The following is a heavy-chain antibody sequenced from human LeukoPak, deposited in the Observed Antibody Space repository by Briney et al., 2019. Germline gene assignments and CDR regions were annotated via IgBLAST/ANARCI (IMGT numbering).Heavy chain of an antibody. CDR3: TKGATGTFFDY. V-gene: IGHV3-30*02. Sequence: GGSLRLSCAASGFAFSSFAMHWVRQASGKGLEWVAFIRYDGNSRYFADSVKGRFTISRDNSKDTMYLQMNSLRAEDTAVYYCTKGATGTFFDYWGQGTLVTVSS. CDR1: GFAFSSFA. J-gene: IGHJ4*02. CDR2: IRYDGNSR. D-gene: IGHD1-1*01.